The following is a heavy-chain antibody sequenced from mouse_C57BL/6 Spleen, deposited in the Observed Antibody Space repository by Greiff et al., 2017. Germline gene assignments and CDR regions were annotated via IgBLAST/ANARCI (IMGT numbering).Heavy chain of an antibody. V-gene: IGHV1-47*01. CDR2: FHPYNDDT. CDR3: ARRLSTVVAGDAMDY. D-gene: IGHD1-1*01. Sequence: VQLVESGAELVKPGASVKMSCKASGYTFTTYPIEWMKQNHGKSLEWIGNFHPYNDDTKYNEKFKGKATLTVEESSSTVYLELSRLTSDDSAVYYCARRLSTVVAGDAMDYWGQGTSVTVSS. J-gene: IGHJ4*01. CDR1: GYTFTTYP.